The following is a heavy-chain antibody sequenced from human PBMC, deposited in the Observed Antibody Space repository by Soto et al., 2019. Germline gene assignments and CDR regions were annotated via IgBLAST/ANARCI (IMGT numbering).Heavy chain of an antibody. CDR3: AKTITGTKNYYYYGMDV. CDR1: GFTFSSYA. Sequence: GGSLRLSCAASGFTFSSYAMSWVRQAPGKGLEWVSAISGSGGSTYYADSVKGRFTISRDNSKNTLYLQMNSLRAEDTAVYYCAKTITGTKNYYYYGMDVWGQGTTVTGSS. CDR2: ISGSGGST. D-gene: IGHD1-7*01. V-gene: IGHV3-23*01. J-gene: IGHJ6*02.